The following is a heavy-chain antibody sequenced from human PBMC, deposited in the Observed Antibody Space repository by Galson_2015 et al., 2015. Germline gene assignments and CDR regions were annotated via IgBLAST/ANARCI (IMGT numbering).Heavy chain of an antibody. D-gene: IGHD3-10*01. J-gene: IGHJ4*02. CDR3: ARKVYYGSGTCLDY. Sequence: SETLSLTCTVSGGSISTYYWSWIRQPPGKGLEWIGYIYYSGSTNYNPSLKSRVTISVDTSKNQFSLKLTSVTAADTAIYYCARKVYYGSGTCLDYWGQGTLVTVSS. CDR1: GGSISTYY. V-gene: IGHV4-59*01. CDR2: IYYSGST.